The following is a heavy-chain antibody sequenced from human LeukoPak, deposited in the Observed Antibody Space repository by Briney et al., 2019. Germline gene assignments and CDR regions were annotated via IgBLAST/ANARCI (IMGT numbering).Heavy chain of an antibody. CDR3: ASTSPGIVVVPAAIDY. CDR1: GGSISSSSYY. D-gene: IGHD2-2*02. V-gene: IGHV4-39*01. CDR2: IYYSGST. Sequence: SETLSLTCTVSGGSISSSSYYWGWIRQPPGKGLEWIGSIYYSGSTYYNPSLNSRVTISVDTSKNQFSLKLSSGTAADTAVYYCASTSPGIVVVPAAIDYWGQGTLVTVSS. J-gene: IGHJ4*02.